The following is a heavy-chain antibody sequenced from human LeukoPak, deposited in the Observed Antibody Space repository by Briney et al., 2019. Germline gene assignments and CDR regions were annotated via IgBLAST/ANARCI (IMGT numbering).Heavy chain of an antibody. CDR3: ARGGYYSRRDYFDY. CDR2: ISSSGSTI. V-gene: IGHV3-48*03. CDR1: GFTFSSYE. J-gene: IGHJ4*02. D-gene: IGHD6-13*01. Sequence: GGSLRLSCAASGFTFSSYEMNWVRQAPGKGLEWVSYISSSGSTIYYADSVKGRFTISRDNAKNSLYLQMNSLRAEDTAVYYCARGGYYSRRDYFDYWGQGTLVTVSS.